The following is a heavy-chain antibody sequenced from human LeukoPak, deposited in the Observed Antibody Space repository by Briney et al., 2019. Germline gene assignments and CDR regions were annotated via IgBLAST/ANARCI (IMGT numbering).Heavy chain of an antibody. J-gene: IGHJ6*03. CDR1: GYTFTSFG. V-gene: IGHV1-18*01. Sequence: ASVKVSCKASGYTFTSFGISWVRQAPGQGLEWMGWISAYNGNTNYAQKLQGRVTMTTDTSTSTAYMELRSLRSDDTAVYYCARVSIAAAGRNLDYYYYYYMDVWGKGTTVTVSS. CDR2: ISAYNGNT. CDR3: ARVSIAAAGRNLDYYYYYYMDV. D-gene: IGHD6-13*01.